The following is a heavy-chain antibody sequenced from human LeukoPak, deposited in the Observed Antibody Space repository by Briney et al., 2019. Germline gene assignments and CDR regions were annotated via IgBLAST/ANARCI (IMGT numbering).Heavy chain of an antibody. CDR2: ISAYNGNT. CDR3: ARDPPRIVVVVAATNYYGMDV. J-gene: IGHJ6*02. Sequence: VASVKVSCTASGYSFTSYGISWVRQAPGQGLEWMGGISAYNGNTNYAQKLQGRVTMTTDTSTSTAYVELRSLRSDDTAVYHCARDPPRIVVVVAATNYYGMDVWGQGTTVTVSS. CDR1: GYSFTSYG. V-gene: IGHV1-18*01. D-gene: IGHD2-15*01.